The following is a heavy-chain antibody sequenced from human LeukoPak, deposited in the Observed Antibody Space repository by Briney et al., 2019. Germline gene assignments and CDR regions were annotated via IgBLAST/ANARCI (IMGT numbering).Heavy chain of an antibody. CDR3: ARGLYYYDSSGVFGY. V-gene: IGHV4-34*01. Sequence: SETLSLTCAVYGGSFSGYYWSWIRQPPGKGLEWIGEINHSGGTNYNPSPKSRVTISVDTSKNQFSLKLSSVTAADTAVYYCARGLYYYDSSGVFGYWGQGTLVTVSS. J-gene: IGHJ4*02. D-gene: IGHD3-22*01. CDR2: INHSGGT. CDR1: GGSFSGYY.